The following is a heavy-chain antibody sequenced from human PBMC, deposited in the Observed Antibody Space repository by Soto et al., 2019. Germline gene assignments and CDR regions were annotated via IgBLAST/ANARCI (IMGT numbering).Heavy chain of an antibody. J-gene: IGHJ6*02. CDR3: AMVDVYVIASAQDV. D-gene: IGHD3-16*01. Sequence: QVQLVQSGAQVKNRGASVKVSCKALGYRFTSDGIGWARKPPGQGLEWRGWLNPYNGNTNYAQTFQVRVTLTTDTSTSPAYMELRSLGSNATSVYYCAMVDVYVIASAQDVLGGWTTGTVS. CDR2: LNPYNGNT. CDR1: GYRFTSDG. V-gene: IGHV1-18*01.